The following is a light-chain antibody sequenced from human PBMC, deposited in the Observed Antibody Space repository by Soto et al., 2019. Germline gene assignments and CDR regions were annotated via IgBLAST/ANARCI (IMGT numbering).Light chain of an antibody. CDR3: QQYNNWPPWT. CDR1: ESIGKY. J-gene: IGKJ1*01. V-gene: IGKV3-15*01. CDR2: GAS. Sequence: IVLTQSPATLSLSPGERATLSCTASESIGKYLVWYQQKPGQAPRLLIYGASTRATGIPARFSGSGSGTEFTLTISSLQSEDFAVYYCQQYNNWPPWTFGQGTKVDIK.